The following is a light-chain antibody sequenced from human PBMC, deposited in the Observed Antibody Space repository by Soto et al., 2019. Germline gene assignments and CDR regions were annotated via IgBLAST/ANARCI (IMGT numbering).Light chain of an antibody. Sequence: QSVLTQPPAASGTPGRRVTISCSGSSSNIGSNTVNWYQQLPGTAPKLLIYSNNQRPSGVPDRFSGSKSGTSASLAISGLQSEDEADYYCAAWDDRLSGHVVFGGGTKLTVL. CDR2: SNN. J-gene: IGLJ2*01. CDR1: SSNIGSNT. V-gene: IGLV1-44*01. CDR3: AAWDDRLSGHVV.